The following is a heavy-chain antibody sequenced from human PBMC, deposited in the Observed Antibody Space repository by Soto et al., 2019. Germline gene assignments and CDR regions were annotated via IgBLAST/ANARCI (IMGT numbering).Heavy chain of an antibody. CDR1: GGSISSSSYY. V-gene: IGHV4-39*01. J-gene: IGHJ4*02. D-gene: IGHD3-22*01. CDR3: MPGSGWKDFDY. Sequence: QLQLQESGPGLVKPSETLSLTCTVSGGSISSSSYYWGWIRQPPGQGLEWIGSIYYSGSTYYNPSLKSRVTISVDTSKNQCSLKLSSVTAADPAVYYCMPGSGWKDFDYWGQGTLVTVSS. CDR2: IYYSGST.